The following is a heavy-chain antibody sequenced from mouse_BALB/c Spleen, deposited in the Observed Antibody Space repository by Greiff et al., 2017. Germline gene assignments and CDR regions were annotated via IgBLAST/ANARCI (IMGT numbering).Heavy chain of an antibody. Sequence: VQLQQSGPELVKPGASVKISCKASGYSFTGYFMNWVMQSHGKSLEWIGRINPYNGDTFYNQKFKGKATLTVDKSSSTAHMELRSLASEDSAVYYCARGDGYYEGVAYWGQGTLVTVSA. CDR3: ARGDGYYEGVAY. CDR2: INPYNGDT. D-gene: IGHD2-3*01. CDR1: GYSFTGYF. J-gene: IGHJ3*01. V-gene: IGHV1-20*02.